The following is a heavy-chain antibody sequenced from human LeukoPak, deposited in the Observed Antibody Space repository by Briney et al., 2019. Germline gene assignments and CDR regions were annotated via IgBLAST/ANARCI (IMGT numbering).Heavy chain of an antibody. V-gene: IGHV4-39*01. D-gene: IGHD4-23*01. CDR1: GGSISSGTYY. CDR3: AKRDYGGNSRPFDY. CDR2: MDSGGSS. J-gene: IGHJ4*02. Sequence: SETLSLTCTVSGGSISSGTYYWAWIRQPPGKGLEWIGSMDSGGSSYYNPSLKSRVTISVDTSKNQFSLRLSSVTTADTAVYYCAKRDYGGNSRPFDYWGQGTLVTVSS.